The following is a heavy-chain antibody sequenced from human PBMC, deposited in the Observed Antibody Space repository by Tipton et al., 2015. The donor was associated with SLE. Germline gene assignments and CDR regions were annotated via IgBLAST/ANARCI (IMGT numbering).Heavy chain of an antibody. J-gene: IGHJ6*03. CDR2: INHSGST. CDR1: GGSFSGYY. CDR3: ARLLPSGFHYYYYYMDV. V-gene: IGHV4-34*01. Sequence: LRLSCAVYGGSFSGYYWSWIRQPPGKGLEWIGEINHSGSTNYNPSLKSRVTMSLDPSKNQFSLNLSSVTAADTAVYHCARLLPSGFHYYYYYMDVWGKGTTVTVSS. D-gene: IGHD3-22*01.